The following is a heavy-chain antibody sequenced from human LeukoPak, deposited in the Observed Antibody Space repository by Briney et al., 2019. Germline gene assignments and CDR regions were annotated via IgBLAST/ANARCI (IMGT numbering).Heavy chain of an antibody. CDR3: ARDEMATIFDI. CDR1: GFTFDDYA. Sequence: GGSLRLSCAVSGFTFDDYAMHWVRQVPGKGLEWVSGINWNSDSIGYADSVKGRFTTSRDNAKNSLYLQMNSLRAEDTALYYCARDEMATIFDIWGQGTMVTVSS. CDR2: INWNSDSI. D-gene: IGHD5-24*01. J-gene: IGHJ3*02. V-gene: IGHV3-9*01.